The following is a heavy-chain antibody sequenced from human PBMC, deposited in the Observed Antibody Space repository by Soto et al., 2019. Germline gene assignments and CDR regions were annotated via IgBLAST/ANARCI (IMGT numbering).Heavy chain of an antibody. Sequence: ASVKVSCKASGYTFTSYGISWVRQAPGQGLEWMGWISAYNGNTKYAQKLQGRVSMTTDTSTSTAYMELRSLRSDDTAVYYCARDLGATIVDYWGQETLVTFSS. J-gene: IGHJ4*02. CDR2: ISAYNGNT. CDR3: ARDLGATIVDY. V-gene: IGHV1-18*01. D-gene: IGHD1-26*01. CDR1: GYTFTSYG.